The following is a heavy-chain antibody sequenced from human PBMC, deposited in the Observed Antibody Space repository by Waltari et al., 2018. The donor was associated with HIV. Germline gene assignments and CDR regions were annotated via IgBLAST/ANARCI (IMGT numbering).Heavy chain of an antibody. CDR2: INPVGSTK. D-gene: IGHD2-21*02. Sequence: DVHLVESGGALVQPGGSLRLSCAASAFPFSGYWMSWVRQAPGKGLEWVANINPVGSTKYHVDSVRGRFTISRDNAKNSLYLQMSSLRAEDTAVYYCASGLGDWGYWGRGTLVTVSS. CDR3: ASGLGDWGY. CDR1: AFPFSGYW. V-gene: IGHV3-7*02. J-gene: IGHJ4*02.